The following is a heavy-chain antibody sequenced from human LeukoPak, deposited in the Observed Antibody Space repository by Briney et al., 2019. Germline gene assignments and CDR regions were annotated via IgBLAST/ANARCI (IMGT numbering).Heavy chain of an antibody. CDR1: GFTFSTYA. CDR2: LSGSGDNT. D-gene: IGHD5-12*01. J-gene: IGHJ4*02. V-gene: IGHV3-23*01. Sequence: PGGSLRLSCAASGFTFSTYAMNWVRQAPGKGLEWVSGLSGSGDNTYYADSVKGRFTISRDNSKDTLFLQMNSLRAEDTAVYYCARDGYSGYVPNTVLDYWGQGPLVTVSS. CDR3: ARDGYSGYVPNTVLDY.